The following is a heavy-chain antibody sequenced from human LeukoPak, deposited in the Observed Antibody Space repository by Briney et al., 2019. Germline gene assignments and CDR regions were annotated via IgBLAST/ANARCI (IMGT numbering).Heavy chain of an antibody. J-gene: IGHJ6*04. CDR3: AELGITMIGGV. V-gene: IGHV3-48*03. CDR2: ISSSGSTI. CDR1: GFTFDDYA. D-gene: IGHD3-10*02. Sequence: GGSLRLSCAASGFTFDDYAMHWVRQAPGKGLEWVSYISSSGSTIYYADSVKGRFTISRHNAKNSLYLQVNSLRAEDTAVYFCAELGITMIGGVWGKGTTVTISS.